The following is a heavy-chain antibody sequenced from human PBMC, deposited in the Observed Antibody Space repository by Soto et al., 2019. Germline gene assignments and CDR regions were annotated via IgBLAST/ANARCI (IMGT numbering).Heavy chain of an antibody. D-gene: IGHD6-13*01. Sequence: PSETLSLTCTVSGGSVSSGSYYWSWIRQPPGKGLEWIGYIYYSGSTNYNPSLKSRVTISVDTSKNQFSLKLSSVTAADTAVYYCARALYSSSFDYWGQGTLVTVSS. V-gene: IGHV4-61*01. J-gene: IGHJ4*02. CDR1: GGSVSSGSYY. CDR2: IYYSGST. CDR3: ARALYSSSFDY.